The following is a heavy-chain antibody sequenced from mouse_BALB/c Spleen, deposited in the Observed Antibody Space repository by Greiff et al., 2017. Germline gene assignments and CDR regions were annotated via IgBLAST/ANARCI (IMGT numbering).Heavy chain of an antibody. CDR1: GFTFSSYT. D-gene: IGHD6-1*01. V-gene: IGHV5-12-2*01. CDR2: ISNGGGST. Sequence: EVNVVESGGGLVQPGGSLKLSCAASGFTFSSYTMSWVRQTPEKRLEWVAYISNGGGSTYYPDTVKGRFTISRDNAKNTLYLQMSSLKSEDTAMYYCASPTPMDYWGQGTSVTVSS. CDR3: ASPTPMDY. J-gene: IGHJ4*01.